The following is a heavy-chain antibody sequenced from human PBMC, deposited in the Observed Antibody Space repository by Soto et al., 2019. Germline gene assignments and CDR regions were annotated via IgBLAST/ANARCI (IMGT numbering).Heavy chain of an antibody. Sequence: PSQTLSLTCAISGDSVSSNSAAWNWIRQSPSRGLEWLGRTYYRSKWYNDYAVSVKSRITINPDTSKNQFSLQLNSVTPEDTAVYYFARAEGSSGPKWVYYYYGMDVWGQGTTVTVS. V-gene: IGHV6-1*01. CDR3: ARAEGSSGPKWVYYYYGMDV. CDR1: GDSVSSNSAA. CDR2: TYYRSKWYN. D-gene: IGHD6-19*01. J-gene: IGHJ6*02.